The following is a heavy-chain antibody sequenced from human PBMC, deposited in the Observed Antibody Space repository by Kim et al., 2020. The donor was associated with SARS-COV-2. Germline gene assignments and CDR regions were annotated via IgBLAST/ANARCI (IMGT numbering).Heavy chain of an antibody. CDR2: INGGNGNT. Sequence: ASVKVSCKASGYTFTTFALYWVRRAPGQRLEWMGWINGGNGNTRYSQKFQARVSITRGTSATTAYLELSGLRSEDTAVYYCAREAVAGSFDYWGQGTLVTVSS. D-gene: IGHD6-19*01. J-gene: IGHJ4*02. CDR3: AREAVAGSFDY. V-gene: IGHV1-3*01. CDR1: GYTFTTFA.